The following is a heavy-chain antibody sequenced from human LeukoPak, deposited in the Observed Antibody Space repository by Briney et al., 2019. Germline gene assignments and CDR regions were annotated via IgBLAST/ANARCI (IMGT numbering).Heavy chain of an antibody. Sequence: GGSLRLSCAASGFTFSDYSMSWIRQAPGKGLEWVSYISRSGSTIYYADSVKGRFTISRDNAKNSLYLQMNRLRAEDTALYYCAREEATIMWINYYYMDVWGKGTTVTVSS. V-gene: IGHV3-11*04. CDR2: ISRSGSTI. D-gene: IGHD5-12*01. CDR1: GFTFSDYS. J-gene: IGHJ6*03. CDR3: AREEATIMWINYYYMDV.